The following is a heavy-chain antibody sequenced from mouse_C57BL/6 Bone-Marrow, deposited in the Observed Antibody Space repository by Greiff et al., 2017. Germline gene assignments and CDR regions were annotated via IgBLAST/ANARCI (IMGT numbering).Heavy chain of an antibody. D-gene: IGHD1-1*01. J-gene: IGHJ4*01. V-gene: IGHV1-55*01. CDR3: ANLDDYGSPG. CDR1: GYTFTSYW. Sequence: VQLQQPGAELVKPGASVKMSCKASGYTFTSYWITWVKQRPGQGLEWIGDIYPGSGSTKYNEKFKRKATLIVDTSSSTAYMQLSSLTSDDSAVYYCANLDDYGSPGWGQGTSVTVSS. CDR2: IYPGSGST.